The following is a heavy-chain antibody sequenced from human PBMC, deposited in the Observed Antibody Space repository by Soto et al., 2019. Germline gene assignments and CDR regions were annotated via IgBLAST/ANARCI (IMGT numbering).Heavy chain of an antibody. V-gene: IGHV1-69*13. Sequence: SVKVSCKASGGTFSSYAISWVRQAPGQGLEWMGGIIPIFGTANYAQKFQGRVTITADESTSTAYMELSSLRSEDTAVYYCARDPYYYDSSGYYSLGYFDYWGQGTLVTVSS. J-gene: IGHJ4*02. CDR2: IIPIFGTA. CDR1: GGTFSSYA. CDR3: ARDPYYYDSSGYYSLGYFDY. D-gene: IGHD3-22*01.